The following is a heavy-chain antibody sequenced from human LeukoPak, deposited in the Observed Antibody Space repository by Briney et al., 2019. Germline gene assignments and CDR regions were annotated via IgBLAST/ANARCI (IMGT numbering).Heavy chain of an antibody. CDR3: ARELDSSGYSSWFDP. CDR2: IYHSGST. D-gene: IGHD3-22*01. Sequence: PSETLSLTCTVSGGSISSSSYSWSWIRQPPGKGLEWIGYIYHSGSTYYNPSLKSRVTISVDRSKNQFSLKLSSVTAADTAVYYCARELDSSGYSSWFDPWGQGTLVTVSS. J-gene: IGHJ5*02. V-gene: IGHV4-30-2*01. CDR1: GGSISSSSYS.